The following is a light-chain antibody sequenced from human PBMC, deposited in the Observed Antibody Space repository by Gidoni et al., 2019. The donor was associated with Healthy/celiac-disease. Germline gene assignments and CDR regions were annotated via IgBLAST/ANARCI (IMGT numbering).Light chain of an antibody. CDR3: QSYDSSLSGVV. Sequence: SVLTHPPSVSGAPGQRVTISCTGSSSNIGACYDVHWYQQLPGTAPKLLIYGNSNRPSGGPDRFSGSKSGTSASLAITGLQAEDEADYYCQSYDSSLSGVVFGGGTKLTVL. CDR2: GNS. CDR1: SSNIGACYD. V-gene: IGLV1-40*01. J-gene: IGLJ2*01.